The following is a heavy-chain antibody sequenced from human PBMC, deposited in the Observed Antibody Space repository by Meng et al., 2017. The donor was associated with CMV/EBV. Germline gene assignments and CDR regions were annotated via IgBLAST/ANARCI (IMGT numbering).Heavy chain of an antibody. V-gene: IGHV3-30*02. Sequence: GESLKISCAASGFTFSSYGMHWVRQAPGKGLEWVAFIRYDGSNKYYADSVKGRFTISRDNSKNTLYLQMNSLRAEDTAVYYCAIGEYDILTVSRPWGQGTLVTVSS. D-gene: IGHD3-9*01. CDR1: GFTFSSYG. J-gene: IGHJ5*02. CDR3: AIGEYDILTVSRP. CDR2: IRYDGSNK.